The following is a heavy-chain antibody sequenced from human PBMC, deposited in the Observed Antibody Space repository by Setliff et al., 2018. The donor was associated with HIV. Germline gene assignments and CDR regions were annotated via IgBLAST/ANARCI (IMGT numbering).Heavy chain of an antibody. CDR2: IYASGRT. J-gene: IGHJ6*03. CDR1: GGSISSYY. Sequence: TLSLTCTVSGGSISSYYWSWIRQPAGKGLEWIGRIYASGRTNYNPSLKSRVTLSVDTSKNQFSLKVTSVTAADTAVYYCAREIQFSATTYYHYYMDDWGRGTTVTVSS. CDR3: AREIQFSATTYYHYYMDD. D-gene: IGHD5-18*01. V-gene: IGHV4-4*07.